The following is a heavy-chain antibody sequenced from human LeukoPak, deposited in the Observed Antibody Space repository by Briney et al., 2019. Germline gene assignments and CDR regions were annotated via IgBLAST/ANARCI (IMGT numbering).Heavy chain of an antibody. J-gene: IGHJ4*02. Sequence: GGSLRLSCAGSGFTFSDYYMSWIRQAPGKGLEWVSYISSSDTTIYYADSVKGRFTISRDNAQNSLYLQMNTLRADDTAVYYCARADCSSTSCYELDYWGQGXLVTV. CDR3: ARADCSSTSCYELDY. CDR1: GFTFSDYY. CDR2: ISSSDTTI. D-gene: IGHD2-2*01. V-gene: IGHV3-11*04.